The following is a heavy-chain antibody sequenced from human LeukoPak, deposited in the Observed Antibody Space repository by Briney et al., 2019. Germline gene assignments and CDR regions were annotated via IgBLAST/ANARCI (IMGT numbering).Heavy chain of an antibody. CDR1: GGSISSGGYY. CDR2: IYYSGST. D-gene: IGHD7-27*01. V-gene: IGHV4-31*03. CDR3: ARDSNWDYYHYYGMDV. J-gene: IGHJ6*02. Sequence: SQTLSLTCTVSGGSISSGGYYWSWIRQHPGKGLEWIGYIYYSGSTYYNPSLKSRVTISVDTSKNQFSLKLSSVTAADTAVYYCARDSNWDYYHYYGMDVWGQGTTVTVSS.